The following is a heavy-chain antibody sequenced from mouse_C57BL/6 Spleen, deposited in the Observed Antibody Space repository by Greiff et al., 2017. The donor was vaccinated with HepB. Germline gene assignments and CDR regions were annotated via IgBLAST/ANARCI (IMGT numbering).Heavy chain of an antibody. J-gene: IGHJ4*01. V-gene: IGHV2-2*01. CDR2: IWSGGST. CDR1: GFSLTSYG. CDR3: ASRYYYGSSPYAMDY. D-gene: IGHD1-1*01. Sequence: VQRVESGPGLVQPSQSLSITCTVSGFSLTSYGVHWVRQSPGKGLEWLGVIWSGGSTDYNAAFISRLSISKDNSKNQVFFKMNSLQADDTAIYYCASRYYYGSSPYAMDYWGQGTSVTVSS.